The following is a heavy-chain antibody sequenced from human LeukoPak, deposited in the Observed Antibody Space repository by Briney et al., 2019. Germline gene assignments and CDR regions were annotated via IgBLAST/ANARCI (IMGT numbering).Heavy chain of an antibody. Sequence: GGSLRLSCVVSGSTFSNYWMHWVRQAPGKGLVWVSRINTDGSDTSYVDSVRGRFTVSRDNAKNTPYLQMNSLRSEDTAVYYCARRGEDGFGYRYWGQGTLVTVSS. J-gene: IGHJ4*02. CDR3: ARRGEDGFGYRY. CDR1: GSTFSNYW. D-gene: IGHD5-12*01. CDR2: INTDGSDT. V-gene: IGHV3-74*01.